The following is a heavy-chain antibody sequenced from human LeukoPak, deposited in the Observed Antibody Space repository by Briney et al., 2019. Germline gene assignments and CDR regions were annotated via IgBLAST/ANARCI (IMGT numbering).Heavy chain of an antibody. CDR3: ATADEHCSSTSCPLDY. CDR1: GYTLTELS. V-gene: IGHV1-24*01. Sequence: ASVKVSCKVSGYTLTELSIYWVRQAPGKGLEWMGGFDPEDGETIYAQKFQGRVTMTEDTSTDTAYMELSSLRSEDTAVYYCATADEHCSSTSCPLDYWGQGTLVTVSS. D-gene: IGHD2-2*01. J-gene: IGHJ4*02. CDR2: FDPEDGET.